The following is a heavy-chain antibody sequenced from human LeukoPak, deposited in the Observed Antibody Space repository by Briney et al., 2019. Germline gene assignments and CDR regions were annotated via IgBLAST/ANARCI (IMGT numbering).Heavy chain of an antibody. V-gene: IGHV3-23*01. CDR3: AKAHVRGLQLFSGYYFDY. CDR2: ISGSGGST. Sequence: GGSLRLSCAASGFTFSSYGMSWVRQAPGKGLEWVSAISGSGGSTYYADSVKGRFTISRDNSKNTLYLQMNSLRAEDTAVYYCAKAHVRGLQLFSGYYFDYWGQGTLVTVSS. D-gene: IGHD5-24*01. CDR1: GFTFSSYG. J-gene: IGHJ4*02.